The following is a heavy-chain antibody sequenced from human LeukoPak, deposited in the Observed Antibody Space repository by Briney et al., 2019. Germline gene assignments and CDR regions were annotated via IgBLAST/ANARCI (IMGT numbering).Heavy chain of an antibody. D-gene: IGHD6-13*01. CDR2: IWYDGSNK. CDR1: GFTFSSYG. J-gene: IGHJ6*03. CDR3: ARDRRSSSHYYYYYYYMDV. V-gene: IGHV3-33*01. Sequence: VGSLRLSCAASGFTFSSYGMHWVRQAPGKGLEWVAVIWYDGSNKYYADSVKGRFTISRDNSKNTLYLQMNSLRAEDTAVYYCARDRRSSSHYYYYYYYMDVWGKGTTVTVSS.